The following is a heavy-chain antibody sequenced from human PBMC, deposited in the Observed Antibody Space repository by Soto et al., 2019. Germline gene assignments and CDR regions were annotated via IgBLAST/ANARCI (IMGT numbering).Heavy chain of an antibody. V-gene: IGHV3-30-3*01. D-gene: IGHD6-13*01. J-gene: IGHJ4*02. Sequence: GGSLRLSCAASGFTFSSYAMHWVRQAPGKGLEWVAVISYDGSNKYYADSVKGRFTISRDNSKNTLYLQMNSLRAEDTAVCYCARARQQLVLYYFDYWGQGTLVTVSS. CDR2: ISYDGSNK. CDR3: ARARQQLVLYYFDY. CDR1: GFTFSSYA.